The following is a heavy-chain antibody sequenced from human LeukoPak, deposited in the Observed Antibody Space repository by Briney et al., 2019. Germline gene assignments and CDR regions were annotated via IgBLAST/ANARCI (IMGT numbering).Heavy chain of an antibody. CDR2: ISYDGSNK. CDR1: GFTFSSYA. Sequence: PGGSLRLSCAASGFTFSSYAMHWVRQAPGKGLEWVAVISYDGSNKYYADSVKGRFTISRDNSKNTLYLQMNSLRSEDTAVYYCARLRLHLNYLDYWGQGTLVTVSS. CDR3: ARLRLHLNYLDY. D-gene: IGHD5-12*01. V-gene: IGHV3-30-3*01. J-gene: IGHJ4*02.